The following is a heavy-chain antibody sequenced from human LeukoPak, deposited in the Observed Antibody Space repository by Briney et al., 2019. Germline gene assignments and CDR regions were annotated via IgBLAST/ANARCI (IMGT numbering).Heavy chain of an antibody. V-gene: IGHV4-39*01. D-gene: IGHD3-3*01. CDR1: GGSISSSSYY. Sequence: PSETLSLTCTVSGGSISSSSYYWGWIRQPPGKGLEWIGSIYYSGSTYYNPSLKSRVTISVDTSKNQFSLKLSSVTAADTAVYYCARRMTAMMATIFGVVNDAFDIWGQGTMVTVSS. CDR3: ARRMTAMMATIFGVVNDAFDI. J-gene: IGHJ3*02. CDR2: IYYSGST.